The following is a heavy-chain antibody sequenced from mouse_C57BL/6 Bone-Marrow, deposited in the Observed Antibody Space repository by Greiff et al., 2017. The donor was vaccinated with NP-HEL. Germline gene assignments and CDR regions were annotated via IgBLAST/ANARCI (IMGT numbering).Heavy chain of an antibody. CDR1: GYTFTSYW. Sequence: VQLQQPGAELVKPGASVKLSCKASGYTFTSYWMHWVKQRPGQGLEWIGMIHPNSGSTNYNEKFKSKATMTVDKSSSTAYMQLSSLTSEDSAVNDCSRQGTYGYAFAYWGQGTLVTVSA. V-gene: IGHV1-64*01. CDR3: SRQGTYGYAFAY. D-gene: IGHD2-2*01. J-gene: IGHJ3*01. CDR2: IHPNSGST.